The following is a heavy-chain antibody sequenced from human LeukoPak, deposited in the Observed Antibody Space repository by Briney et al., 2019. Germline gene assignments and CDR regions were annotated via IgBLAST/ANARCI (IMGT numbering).Heavy chain of an antibody. CDR2: IYPNSGAT. Sequence: ASAKVSCKASGYTFTGYYMHWVRQAPGQGLEWMGWIYPNSGATKYAQKFQGRVTMTRDTSISTAYMELSRLRSDDTAVYYCGTLLSNGPFDYWGQGSLVTVSS. CDR1: GYTFTGYY. CDR3: GTLLSNGPFDY. V-gene: IGHV1-2*02. J-gene: IGHJ4*02.